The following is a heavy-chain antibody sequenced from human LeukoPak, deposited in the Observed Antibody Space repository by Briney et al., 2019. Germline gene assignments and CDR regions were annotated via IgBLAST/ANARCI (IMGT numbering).Heavy chain of an antibody. CDR2: ISSSGSTI. CDR1: GFTFCSYE. Sequence: GGSLRLSCAASGFTFCSYEMNWVRQAPGKGLEWVSYISSSGSTIYYADSVKGRFTISRDNAKNSLYLQMNSLRAEDTAVYYCARALYCGGDCYLFDYWGQGILVTVSS. CDR3: ARALYCGGDCYLFDY. J-gene: IGHJ4*02. D-gene: IGHD2-21*02. V-gene: IGHV3-48*03.